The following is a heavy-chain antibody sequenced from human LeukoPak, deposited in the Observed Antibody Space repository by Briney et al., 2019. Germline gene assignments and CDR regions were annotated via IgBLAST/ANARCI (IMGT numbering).Heavy chain of an antibody. V-gene: IGHV1-8*01. D-gene: IGHD6-19*01. CDR1: VYTFTRYD. CDR3: ARGGSSGWYVDY. Sequence: ASVKVSCKASVYTFTRYDINWVRQATGQGLEWMGWMNPNSGNTGYAQKFQGRVTMTRNTSISTAYMELSSLRSEDTAVYYCARGGSSGWYVDYWGQGTLVTVSS. CDR2: MNPNSGNT. J-gene: IGHJ4*02.